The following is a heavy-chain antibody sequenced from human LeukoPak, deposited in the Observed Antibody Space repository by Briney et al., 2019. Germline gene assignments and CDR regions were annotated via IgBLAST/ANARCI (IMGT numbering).Heavy chain of an antibody. V-gene: IGHV4-59*08. D-gene: IGHD3-10*01. CDR2: IYYSGST. J-gene: IGHJ4*02. CDR1: GGSITSYY. CDR3: ARHYGSGSFPLDY. Sequence: SETLSLTCTVSGGSITSYYWSWIRQPPGKALEWIAFIYYSGSTSYNPSLKSRVTISVDTSKNQFSLKLTSVTAADTAVYYCARHYGSGSFPLDYWGQGILVTVSS.